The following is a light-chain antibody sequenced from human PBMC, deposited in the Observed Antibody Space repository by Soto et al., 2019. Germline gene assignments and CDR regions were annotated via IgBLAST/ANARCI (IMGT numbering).Light chain of an antibody. CDR1: SSDVGGYNY. V-gene: IGLV2-8*01. CDR2: EVN. CDR3: SSYPRV. Sequence: QSVLTQPPSASGSPGQSVTISCTGTSSDVGGYNYVSWYQQHPGKVPKLMIYEVNKRPSGVPDRFSGSKSGNTASLTVSGLQAEDEADYYCSSYPRVFGTGTKLTVL. J-gene: IGLJ1*01.